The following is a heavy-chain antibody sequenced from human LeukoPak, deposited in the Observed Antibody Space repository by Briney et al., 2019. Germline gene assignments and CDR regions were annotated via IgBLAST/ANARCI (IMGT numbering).Heavy chain of an antibody. J-gene: IGHJ4*02. D-gene: IGHD3-10*01. CDR2: ISAYNGNT. Sequence: ASVKVSCKASGYTFTSYGISWVRQAPGQGLEWMGWISAYNGNTNYAQKLQGRVTMTTDTSTSTAYMELRSLRSDDTVVYYCARDLVEYRRFGELHYWGQGTLVTVSS. CDR1: GYTFTSYG. CDR3: ARDLVEYRRFGELHY. V-gene: IGHV1-18*01.